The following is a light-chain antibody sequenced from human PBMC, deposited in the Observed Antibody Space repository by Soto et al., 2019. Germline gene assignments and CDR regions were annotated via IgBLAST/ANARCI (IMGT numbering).Light chain of an antibody. CDR2: AAS. CDR1: QSISNY. Sequence: DIQMTQSPSSLSASVGDRVTITCRAGQSISNYLNWYQQKPGKPPNLLIYAASSLQSGVPSRFSGSGSGTDFTLTINSLQPEDFATYYCQESYSSLETFGQGTKVDIK. CDR3: QESYSSLET. J-gene: IGKJ1*01. V-gene: IGKV1-39*01.